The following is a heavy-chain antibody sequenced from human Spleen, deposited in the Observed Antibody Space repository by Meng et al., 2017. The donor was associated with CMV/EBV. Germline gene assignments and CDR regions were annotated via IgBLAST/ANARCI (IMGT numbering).Heavy chain of an antibody. J-gene: IGHJ5*02. CDR2: IYYSGST. V-gene: IGHV4-31*03. CDR3: ARGPLYCSSTSCYEGWFDP. Sequence: SETLSLTCTVSGGSINSGGYYWSWIRQHPGKGLEWIGYIYYSGSTFYNPSLKSRVTISVDTSKNQFSLKLSSVTAADTAVYYCARGPLYCSSTSCYEGWFDPWGQGTLVTVSS. CDR1: GGSINSGGYY. D-gene: IGHD2-2*01.